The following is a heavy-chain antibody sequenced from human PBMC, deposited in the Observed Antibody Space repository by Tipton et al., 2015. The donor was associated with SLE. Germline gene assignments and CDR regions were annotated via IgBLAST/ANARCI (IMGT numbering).Heavy chain of an antibody. D-gene: IGHD2-15*01. CDR3: ASGGKRRPVLAPAVEV. CDR2: IYYRGST. V-gene: IGHV4-59*01. Sequence: TLSLTCAVYGGSFRGFYLGWVRPPPGEGEGWVGYIYYRGSTNYNPSLKSRVTISVDTSKNQFSLKLSSVTAADTAVYYCASGGKRRPVLAPAVEVWGQGTLVTVSS. CDR1: GGSFRGFY. J-gene: IGHJ4*02.